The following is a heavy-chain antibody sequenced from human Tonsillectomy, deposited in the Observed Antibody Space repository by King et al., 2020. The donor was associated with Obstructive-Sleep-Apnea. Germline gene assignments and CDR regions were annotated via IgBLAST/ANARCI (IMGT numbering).Heavy chain of an antibody. V-gene: IGHV5-51*01. CDR3: AASHYYCGAGTYFDY. CDR2: IYPGDSHT. D-gene: IGHD3-10*01. Sequence: QLVQSGAEVKEPGESLKISCQGSGYSFTTYWIGWVRQMPGKGLEWMGIIYPGDSHTRYSPSFLGHVTISADESISTAYLHWSSLKASDTAMYYCAASHYYCGAGTYFDYWGQGTLVTVSS. J-gene: IGHJ4*02. CDR1: GYSFTTYW.